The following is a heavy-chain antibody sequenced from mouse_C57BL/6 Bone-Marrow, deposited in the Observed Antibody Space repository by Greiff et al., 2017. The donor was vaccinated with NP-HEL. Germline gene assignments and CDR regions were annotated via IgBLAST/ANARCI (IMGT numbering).Heavy chain of an antibody. Sequence: EVQGVKSGEGLVKPGGSLKLSCAASGFTFSSYAMSWVRQTPEKRLEWVAYISSGGDYIYYADTVKGRFTISRDNARNTLYLQMSSLKSEDTAMYYCTREGYYGSSYYAMDYWGQGTSVTVSS. J-gene: IGHJ4*01. V-gene: IGHV5-9-1*02. CDR2: ISSGGDYI. CDR1: GFTFSSYA. D-gene: IGHD1-1*01. CDR3: TREGYYGSSYYAMDY.